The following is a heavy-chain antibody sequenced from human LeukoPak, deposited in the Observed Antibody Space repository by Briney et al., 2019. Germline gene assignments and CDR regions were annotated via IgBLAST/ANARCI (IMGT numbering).Heavy chain of an antibody. D-gene: IGHD1-26*01. CDR1: GFTYTTYW. J-gene: IGHJ4*02. V-gene: IGHV3-7*01. CDR2: IKEDGSEK. Sequence: GSLRLSCAASGFTYTTYWMTWVRQAPGKGLEWVANIKEDGSEKNYVDSVKGRFTISRDNAKNSLYLQMNSLRAEDTAVYYCARDGSGKSLDFDYWGQGTLVTVSS. CDR3: ARDGSGKSLDFDY.